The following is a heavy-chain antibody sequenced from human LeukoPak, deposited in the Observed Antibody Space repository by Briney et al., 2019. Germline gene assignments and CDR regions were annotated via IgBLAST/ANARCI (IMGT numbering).Heavy chain of an antibody. CDR1: GFTFSSYS. Sequence: PGGSLRLSCAASGFTFSSYSMNWVRQAPGKGLEWVANIKQDGSEKYYVDSVKGRFTISRDNAKNSLYLQMNSLRAEDTAVYYCARGYVWEVTAMRSGDYYYYYMDVWGKGTTVTVSS. D-gene: IGHD2-21*02. CDR3: ARGYVWEVTAMRSGDYYYYYMDV. J-gene: IGHJ6*03. V-gene: IGHV3-7*04. CDR2: IKQDGSEK.